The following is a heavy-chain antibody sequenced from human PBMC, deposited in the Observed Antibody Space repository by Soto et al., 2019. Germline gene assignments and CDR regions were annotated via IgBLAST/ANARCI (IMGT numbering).Heavy chain of an antibody. J-gene: IGHJ4*02. CDR2: ITNGAGGRT. D-gene: IGHD3-10*01. V-gene: IGHV3-23*01. CDR3: AKCRGGDYREYYFDY. Sequence: GGSLRLSCAASGFTFSGYAMSWVRQAPGKGLEWVSTITNGAGGRTYYADSVKGRFTIPRDNSMNTLYLQLNTLRAEDTAVYYCAKCRGGDYREYYFDYWGLGTLVTVSS. CDR1: GFTFSGYA.